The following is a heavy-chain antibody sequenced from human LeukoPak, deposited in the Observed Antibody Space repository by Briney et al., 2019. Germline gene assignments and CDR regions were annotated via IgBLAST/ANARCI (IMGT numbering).Heavy chain of an antibody. CDR3: ARVGATYYYDRTTDY. D-gene: IGHD3-22*01. J-gene: IGHJ4*02. Sequence: GGSLRLSCAASGFSFSSYWMSWVRQAPGKGLEWVSYISSSGSSIYYADSVKGRFTITRDNAKNSLYLQMSSLRAEDTAVYYCARVGATYYYDRTTDYWGQGTLVTVSS. V-gene: IGHV3-48*04. CDR1: GFSFSSYW. CDR2: ISSSGSSI.